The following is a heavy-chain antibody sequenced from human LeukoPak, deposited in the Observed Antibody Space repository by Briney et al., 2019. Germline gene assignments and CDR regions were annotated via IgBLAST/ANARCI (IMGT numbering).Heavy chain of an antibody. CDR2: ISSSSSYI. D-gene: IGHD3-16*01. CDR3: ARDYVRYFDF. J-gene: IGHJ2*01. Sequence: GGSLRLSCAASGFTFSSYSMNWVRQAPGKGLQWVTSISSSSSYIYYADSVKGRFTISRDNAKNSLYLQMNSLRAEDTAVYYCARDYVRYFDFWGRGTLVTVSS. V-gene: IGHV3-21*01. CDR1: GFTFSSYS.